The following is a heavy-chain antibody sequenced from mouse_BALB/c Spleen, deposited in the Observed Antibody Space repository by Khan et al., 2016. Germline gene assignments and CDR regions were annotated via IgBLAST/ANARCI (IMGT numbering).Heavy chain of an antibody. CDR3: AGVTTGDYFDY. CDR1: GYSITSGYS. J-gene: IGHJ2*01. Sequence: EVQLVESGPDLVKPSQSLSLTCTVTGYSITSGYSWHWIRQFPGNKLEWMAYIHYSGSTNYNPSLKSRISLTRDTSKKQFILKLNSVTTEDTATYYCAGVTTGDYFDYWGQGTTLTVSS. CDR2: IHYSGST. D-gene: IGHD2-2*01. V-gene: IGHV3-1*02.